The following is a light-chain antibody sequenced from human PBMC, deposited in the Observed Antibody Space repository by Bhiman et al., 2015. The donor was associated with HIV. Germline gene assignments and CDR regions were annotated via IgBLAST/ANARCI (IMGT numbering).Light chain of an antibody. V-gene: IGLV2-23*02. CDR1: SSDIGGSDS. Sequence: SVSGSPGQSITISCSGTSSDIGGSDSVSWYQHHPGKAPKLIIYDVSKWPAGVSNRFSGSKSGNTASLTISGLQAEDEAHYYCCSYAGSNTFLFGGGTKLTVL. CDR3: CSYAGSNTFL. J-gene: IGLJ2*01. CDR2: DVS.